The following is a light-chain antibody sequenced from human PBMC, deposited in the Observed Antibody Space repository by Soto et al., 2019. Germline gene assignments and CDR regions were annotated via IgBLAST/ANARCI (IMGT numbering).Light chain of an antibody. J-gene: IGKJ4*01. CDR2: DAF. Sequence: DIRMTQSPSSLSASVGDRVTITCRASQDIGRSFAWFQQKPGKAPKSLVYDAFSFQSGVPSRFSVSGYGTDFTLTISGMQPEDFGTYYCQQYQEYPYTFGGGTKVEIK. V-gene: IGKV1-16*01. CDR1: QDIGRS. CDR3: QQYQEYPYT.